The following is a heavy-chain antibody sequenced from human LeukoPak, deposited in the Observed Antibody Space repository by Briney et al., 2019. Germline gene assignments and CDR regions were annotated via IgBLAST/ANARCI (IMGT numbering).Heavy chain of an antibody. D-gene: IGHD3-22*01. CDR1: GGSISSGGYS. V-gene: IGHV4-30-2*01. CDR2: IYHSGST. J-gene: IGHJ4*02. Sequence: SQTLSLTCTVSGGSISSGGYSWSWIRQPPGKGLEWIGYIYHSGSTYYNPSLKSRVTISVDRSKDQFFLKLSSVTAADTAVYYCARGSYYYDSSGYFDYWGQGTLVTVSS. CDR3: ARGSYYYDSSGYFDY.